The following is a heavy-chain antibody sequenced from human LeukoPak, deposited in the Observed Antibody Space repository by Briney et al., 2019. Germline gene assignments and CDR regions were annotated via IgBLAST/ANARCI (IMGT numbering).Heavy chain of an antibody. CDR3: AIGGVVDPQGY. V-gene: IGHV1-46*01. J-gene: IGHJ4*02. CDR2: INPSGGNT. CDR1: GSTFTIYY. Sequence: ASVKVSCKASGSTFTIYYMHWVRQAPGQGLEWMGIINPSGGNTTYAQKFQGRVTMTRDTSTSTVYMELSSLRSEDTAVYYCAIGGVVDPQGYWGQGTLVTVSS. D-gene: IGHD2-15*01.